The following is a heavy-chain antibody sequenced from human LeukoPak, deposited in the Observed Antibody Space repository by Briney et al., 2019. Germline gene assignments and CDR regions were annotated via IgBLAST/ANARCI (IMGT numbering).Heavy chain of an antibody. CDR1: GFTFSSYW. V-gene: IGHV3-74*01. CDR3: STGSGHAFDI. Sequence: GGSLRLSCAASGFTFSSYWMHWVRQVPGKGLVWVSSINSAGSSTSYADSVKGRFTISRDNAKNTLYVQMNSLRAEDTAVYYCSTGSGHAFDIWGRGTMVTVSS. CDR2: INSAGSST. J-gene: IGHJ3*02. D-gene: IGHD3-10*01.